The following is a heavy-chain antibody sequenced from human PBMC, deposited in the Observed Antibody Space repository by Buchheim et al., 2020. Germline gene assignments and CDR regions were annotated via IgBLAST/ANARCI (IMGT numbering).Heavy chain of an antibody. Sequence: QVQLVQSGAEVTQPGASVRVSCKTSGYTFTSHYIHWVRQAPGQGLEWMVAIIPSGPGTTYAQKFQGRLALTTDKSSSTVYMELSSLRSEDTAVYYCARPLIWYSGSSWGQGTL. CDR2: IIPSGPGT. CDR3: ARPLIWYSGSS. CDR1: GYTFTSHY. D-gene: IGHD1-26*01. J-gene: IGHJ4*02. V-gene: IGHV1-46*01.